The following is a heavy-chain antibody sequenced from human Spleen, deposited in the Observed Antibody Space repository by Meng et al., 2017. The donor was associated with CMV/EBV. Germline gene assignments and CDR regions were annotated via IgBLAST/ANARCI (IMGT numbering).Heavy chain of an antibody. D-gene: IGHD4-17*01. V-gene: IGHV1-18*04. CDR3: ARDYVDDYGDHGAFDI. J-gene: IGHJ3*02. CDR2: ISAYNGNT. CDR1: GYTFTSYY. Sequence: ASVKVSCKASGYTFTSYYMHWVRQAPGQGLEWMGWISAYNGNTNYAQKLQGRVTMTTDTSTSTAYMELRSLRSDDTAVYYCARDYVDDYGDHGAFDIWGQGTMVTVSS.